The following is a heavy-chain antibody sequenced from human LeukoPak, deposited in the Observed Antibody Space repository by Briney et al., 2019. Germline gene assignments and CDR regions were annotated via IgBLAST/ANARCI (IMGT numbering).Heavy chain of an antibody. J-gene: IGHJ4*02. CDR1: GGSFSGYY. V-gene: IGHV4-34*01. Sequence: SETLSLTCAVCGGSFSGYYWSWIRQPPGKGLEWIGEINHSGSTNYNPSLKSRVTISVDTSKNQFSLKLSSVTAADTAVYYCARLSAVAGRSYWGQGTLVTVSS. CDR2: INHSGST. CDR3: ARLSAVAGRSY. D-gene: IGHD6-19*01.